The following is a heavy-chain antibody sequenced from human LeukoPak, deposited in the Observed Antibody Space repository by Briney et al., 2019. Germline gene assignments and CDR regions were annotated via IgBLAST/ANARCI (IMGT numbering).Heavy chain of an antibody. Sequence: PGGSLRLSCAASGFTFSSYGMHWVRQAPGKGLEWVAFIRYDGNNKYYADSVKGRFTISRDNSKNTLYLQMNSLRAEDTAVYYCAKVDGGSGTQIDYWGQGTLVTVSS. D-gene: IGHD2-15*01. J-gene: IGHJ4*02. V-gene: IGHV3-30*02. CDR3: AKVDGGSGTQIDY. CDR1: GFTFSSYG. CDR2: IRYDGNNK.